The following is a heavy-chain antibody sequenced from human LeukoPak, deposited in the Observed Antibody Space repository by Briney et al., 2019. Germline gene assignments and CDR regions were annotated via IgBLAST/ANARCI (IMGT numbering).Heavy chain of an antibody. CDR2: ISGSGDTI. Sequence: GGSLRLSCAASRFTFSNYAMSWVRQAPGKGLEWVSGISGSGDTIYYADSVKGRFSISRDNSKNTLYLQINSLRVEDTAVYYCTKGAIRGVMFYYYYYMDVWGEGTTVTVSS. D-gene: IGHD3-10*01. J-gene: IGHJ6*03. CDR1: RFTFSNYA. CDR3: TKGAIRGVMFYYYYYMDV. V-gene: IGHV3-23*01.